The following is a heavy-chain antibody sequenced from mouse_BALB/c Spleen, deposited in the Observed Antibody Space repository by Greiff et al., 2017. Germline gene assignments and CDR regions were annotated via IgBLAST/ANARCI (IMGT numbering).Heavy chain of an antibody. Sequence: QVQLKQSGAELAKPGASVKMSCKASGYTFTSYWMHWVKQRPGQGLEWIGYINPSTGYTEYNQKFKDKATLTADKSSSTAYMQLSSLTSEDSAVYYCARSGYGSPFDYWGQGTTLTVSS. J-gene: IGHJ2*01. CDR3: ARSGYGSPFDY. D-gene: IGHD1-1*01. CDR2: INPSTGYT. V-gene: IGHV1-7*01. CDR1: GYTFTSYW.